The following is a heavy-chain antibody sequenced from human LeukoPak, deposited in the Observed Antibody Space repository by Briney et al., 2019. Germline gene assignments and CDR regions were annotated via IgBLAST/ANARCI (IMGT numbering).Heavy chain of an antibody. CDR1: GFTFDDYA. J-gene: IGHJ3*02. D-gene: IGHD6-6*01. CDR2: ISWNSGSI. V-gene: IGHV3-9*01. CDR3: AKVGSSSSLDAFDI. Sequence: PGRSLRLSCAASGFTFDDYAMHWVRQVPGKGLEWVSGISWNSGSIGYADSVKGRFTISRDNAKNPLYLQMNSLRAEDTALYYCAKVGSSSSLDAFDIWGQGTMVTVSS.